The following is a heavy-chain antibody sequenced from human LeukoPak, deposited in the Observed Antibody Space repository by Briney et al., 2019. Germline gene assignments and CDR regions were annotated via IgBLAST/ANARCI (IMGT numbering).Heavy chain of an antibody. CDR2: VRYDGSNK. Sequence: GGSLRLSCAASGSTFSSYGMHWVRQAPGKGLEWVAFVRYDGSNKYYADSVKGQFTISRDNSKNTLYLQMNSLRGEDTAVYYCAKDPRGYSAYDYDYFDYWGQGTLVTVSS. CDR3: AKDPRGYSAYDYDYFDY. J-gene: IGHJ4*02. CDR1: GSTFSSYG. V-gene: IGHV3-30*02. D-gene: IGHD5-12*01.